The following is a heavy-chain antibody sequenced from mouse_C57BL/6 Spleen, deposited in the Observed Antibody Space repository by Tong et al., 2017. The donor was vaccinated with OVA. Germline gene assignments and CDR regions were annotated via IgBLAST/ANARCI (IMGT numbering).Heavy chain of an antibody. Sequence: EVQLQESGPGLVKPSQSLSLTCSVTGYSITSGYYWNWIRQFPGNKLEWMGYISYDGSNNYNPSLKNRISITRDTSKNQCFLKLNSVTTEDTATYYCARERGWVDYWGQGTTLTVSS. D-gene: IGHD3-2*02. CDR1: GYSITSGYY. J-gene: IGHJ2*01. V-gene: IGHV3-6*01. CDR2: ISYDGSN. CDR3: ARERGWVDY.